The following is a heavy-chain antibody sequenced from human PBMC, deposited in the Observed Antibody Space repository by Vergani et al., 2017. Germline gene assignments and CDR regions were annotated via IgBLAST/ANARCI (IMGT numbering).Heavy chain of an antibody. CDR1: GYTFTSHS. J-gene: IGHJ6*02. CDR2: FNTNTGA. D-gene: IGHD6-13*01. CDR3: ARDREGWYSGSPLVVVDV. Sequence: QVQLVQSGSELKKPGASLKVSCKASGYTFTSHSINWVRQAPGQGLEWMGWFNTNTGATYAPGFSGGFVFSFATSVSTAYLQISGLKAEDTAVYYCARDREGWYSGSPLVVVDVWGQGTTVTVSS. V-gene: IGHV7-4-1*02.